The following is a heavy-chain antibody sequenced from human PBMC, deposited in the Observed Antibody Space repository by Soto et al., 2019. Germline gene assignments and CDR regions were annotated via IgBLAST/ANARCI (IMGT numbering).Heavy chain of an antibody. CDR2: INHSGST. Sequence: SETLSLTCAVYGGSFSGYYWSWIRQPPGKGLEWIGEINHSGSTNYNPSPKSRVTISVDTSKNQFSLKLSSVTAADTAVYYCARGNGYSSSWYPPYYYYYYMDVWGKGTTVTAP. D-gene: IGHD6-13*01. J-gene: IGHJ6*03. CDR1: GGSFSGYY. CDR3: ARGNGYSSSWYPPYYYYYYMDV. V-gene: IGHV4-34*01.